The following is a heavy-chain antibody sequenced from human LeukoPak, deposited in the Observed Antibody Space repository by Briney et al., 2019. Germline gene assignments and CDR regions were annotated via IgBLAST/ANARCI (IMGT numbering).Heavy chain of an antibody. Sequence: SGGSLRLSCTASGFTFGNYGWLWVRQAPGKGLEWVVVISYDGSNKYYSDYVKVRFSIARDNSKNTLYLQMNSLRAEDTAVYYCAKGSRWLVPYYFDYWGQGTLDTVSS. V-gene: IGHV3-30*18. CDR1: GFTFGNYG. CDR3: AKGSRWLVPYYFDY. CDR2: ISYDGSNK. D-gene: IGHD6-19*01. J-gene: IGHJ4*02.